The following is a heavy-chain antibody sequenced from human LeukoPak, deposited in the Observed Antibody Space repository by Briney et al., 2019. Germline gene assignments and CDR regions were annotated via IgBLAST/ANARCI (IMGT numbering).Heavy chain of an antibody. Sequence: PGGSLRLSCAASGFTFSSYAMSWVRQAPGKGLEWVSYISSSSANIHYADSVKGRFTVSRDNAKNSLYLQMNSLTAEDTAVYYCVRDRSLGSQFYYYIDVWGKGTTVTVSS. CDR2: ISSSSANI. J-gene: IGHJ6*03. CDR3: VRDRSLGSQFYYYIDV. V-gene: IGHV3-48*01. CDR1: GFTFSSYA. D-gene: IGHD3-10*01.